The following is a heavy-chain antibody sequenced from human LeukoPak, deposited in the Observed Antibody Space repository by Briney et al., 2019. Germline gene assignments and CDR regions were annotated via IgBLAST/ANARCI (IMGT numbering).Heavy chain of an antibody. Sequence: ASVKVSLKTSGYTFTGYYMHWVRQAPGQGLEWMGWINPNSSGTNYAQKFQGRVTMTRDTSINTAYMELRRLRSDDTAVYYCAGDPFYDNSGYLSHRSYYFAYWGQ. CDR2: INPNSSGT. V-gene: IGHV1-2*02. J-gene: IGHJ4*02. CDR1: GYTFTGYY. D-gene: IGHD3-22*01. CDR3: AGDPFYDNSGYLSHRSYYFAY.